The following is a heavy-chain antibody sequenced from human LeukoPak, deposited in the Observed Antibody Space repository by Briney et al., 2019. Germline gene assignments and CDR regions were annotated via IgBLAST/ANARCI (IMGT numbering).Heavy chain of an antibody. D-gene: IGHD2/OR15-2a*01. V-gene: IGHV3-53*01. CDR2: LYSGGST. CDR3: ARGRDLLPTPDFDY. Sequence: PGGSLRLSCAASGFTVSSSYMSWVRQAPGKGLEWVSVLYSGGSTYYADSVKGRFTISRDNSKNTLYLQMNSLRAEDTAVYYCARGRDLLPTPDFDYWVQGTLVTVSS. CDR1: GFTVSSSY. J-gene: IGHJ4*02.